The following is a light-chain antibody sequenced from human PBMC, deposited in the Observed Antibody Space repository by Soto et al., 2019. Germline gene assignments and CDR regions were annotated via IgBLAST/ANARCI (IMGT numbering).Light chain of an antibody. J-gene: IGLJ1*01. V-gene: IGLV3-21*02. CDR2: DDT. CDR1: NIGSKS. Sequence: SYELNQPPAMSVAPGQPARVTCGGNNIGSKSVHWYQQKPGQAPVLVVYDDTDRPSGIPERFSGSNSGNTATLTISRVDAGDEADYYCHVWDSVSDHHVFGSGTKVTVL. CDR3: HVWDSVSDHHV.